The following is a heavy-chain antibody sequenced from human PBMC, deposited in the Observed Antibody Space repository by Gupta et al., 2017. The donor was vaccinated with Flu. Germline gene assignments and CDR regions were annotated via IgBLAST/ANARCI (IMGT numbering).Heavy chain of an antibody. V-gene: IGHV3-30*18. J-gene: IGHJ6*02. D-gene: IGHD6-13*01. CDR1: GFTFSSYG. CDR3: AKGLQQLVLPYGMDV. CDR2: ISYDGSNK. Sequence: QVQLVESGGGVVQPGRSLRLSCAASGFTFSSYGMHWVRQAPGKRLEWVAVISYDGSNKYYADSVKGRFTTSRDNSKNTLYLQMNSLRAEDTAVYYCAKGLQQLVLPYGMDVWGQGTTVTVSS.